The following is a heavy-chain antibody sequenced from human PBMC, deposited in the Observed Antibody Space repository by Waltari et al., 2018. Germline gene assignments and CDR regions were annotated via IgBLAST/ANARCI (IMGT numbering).Heavy chain of an antibody. D-gene: IGHD2-2*01. CDR2: IFHAEAT. V-gene: IGHV4-4*02. Sequence: QVQLQESGPGLVKPSGTLSLTCAVSGGSITSLNWWTWVRQPPGKGLEWIGEIFHAEATSYNPFFKGRLAISVDKSKNRFSLKLSSVTVADTAVYYCVRAGYCSRSGCQTWAWDWGQGTLVTVSS. CDR1: GGSITSLNW. J-gene: IGHJ4*02. CDR3: VRAGYCSRSGCQTWAWD.